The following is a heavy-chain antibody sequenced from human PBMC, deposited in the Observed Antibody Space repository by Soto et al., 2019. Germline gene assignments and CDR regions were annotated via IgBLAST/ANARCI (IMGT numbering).Heavy chain of an antibody. Sequence: EVQLVESGGALVQPGGSLRLSCAASGFIFRNAWLRWVRQAPGMGLEWVGRIIGKSDGGTTAYAAPVKGRFNISRDDSKNSLYRQMNGLKIEDTAVYYCTTGWSSKDYWGQGTLVTVSS. J-gene: IGHJ4*02. CDR1: GFIFRNAW. V-gene: IGHV3-15*02. CDR3: TTGWSSKDY. D-gene: IGHD2-2*01. CDR2: IIGKSDGGTT.